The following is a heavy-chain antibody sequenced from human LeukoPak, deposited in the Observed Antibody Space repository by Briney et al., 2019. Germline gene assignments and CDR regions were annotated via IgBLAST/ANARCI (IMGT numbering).Heavy chain of an antibody. CDR3: ANGGIVVATTGY. CDR2: ISNDGNNK. J-gene: IGHJ4*02. D-gene: IGHD6-19*01. CDR1: GFTFSSYG. Sequence: PGGSLRLSCAASGFTFSSYGMHWVRQAPGKGLEWVAVISNDGNNKYYAESVKGRFTISRDNSKNTQYLQMNSLRAEDTAVYYCANGGIVVATTGYWGQGTLVTVSS. V-gene: IGHV3-30*18.